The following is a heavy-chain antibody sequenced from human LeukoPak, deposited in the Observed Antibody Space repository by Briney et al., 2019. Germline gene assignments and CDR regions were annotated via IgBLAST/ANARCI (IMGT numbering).Heavy chain of an antibody. J-gene: IGHJ6*03. D-gene: IGHD6-13*01. CDR2: IYTSYNT. CDR1: DGSISGYY. Sequence: PSETLSLTCTVSDGSISGYYCSWIRQPAGQGQERIGRIYTSYNTIYNPSLTSRVTMSIDTSKNQFSLKLSSVTAADTAGYCCARGFVPSGMARYHNMDVWGKGTTVTDSS. CDR3: ARGFVPSGMARYHNMDV. V-gene: IGHV4-4*07.